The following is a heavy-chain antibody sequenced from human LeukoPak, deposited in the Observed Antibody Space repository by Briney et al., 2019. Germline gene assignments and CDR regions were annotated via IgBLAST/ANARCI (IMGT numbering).Heavy chain of an antibody. J-gene: IGHJ4*02. V-gene: IGHV3-23*01. Sequence: PGGSLRLSCAASGFTFSSYAMSWVRQAPGKGLEWVSAISGSGGSTYYADSVKGRFTISRDNAKNSLYLQMNSLRAEDTAVYYCARGSYSGYESHFDYWGQGTLVTVSS. D-gene: IGHD5-12*01. CDR1: GFTFSSYA. CDR3: ARGSYSGYESHFDY. CDR2: ISGSGGST.